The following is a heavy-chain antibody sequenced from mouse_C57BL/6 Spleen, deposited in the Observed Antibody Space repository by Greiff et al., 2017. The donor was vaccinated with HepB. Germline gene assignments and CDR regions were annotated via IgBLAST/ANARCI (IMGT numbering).Heavy chain of an antibody. CDR1: GYTFTSYD. J-gene: IGHJ3*01. CDR3: ARLDGYYAFAY. Sequence: VHLVESGPELVKPGASVKLSCKASGYTFTSYDINWVKQRPGQGLEWIGWIYPRDGSTKYNEKFKGKATLTVDTSSSTAYMELHSLTSEDSAVYFCARLDGYYAFAYWGQGTLVTVSA. D-gene: IGHD2-3*01. CDR2: IYPRDGST. V-gene: IGHV1-85*01.